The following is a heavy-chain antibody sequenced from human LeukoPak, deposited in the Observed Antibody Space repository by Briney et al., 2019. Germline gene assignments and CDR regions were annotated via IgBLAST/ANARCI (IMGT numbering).Heavy chain of an antibody. CDR1: GYTFITYK. CDR3: AKDGGSYSADY. Sequence: ASVKVSCKASGYTFITYKMHWVRQAPGQGLEWVGIINPSDGDRRNAQKFQGRVTMTRDMPTSTVYMELSSLRSEDTAVYYCAKDGGSYSADYWGQGTLVTVSS. V-gene: IGHV1-46*01. J-gene: IGHJ4*02. CDR2: INPSDGDR. D-gene: IGHD3-10*01.